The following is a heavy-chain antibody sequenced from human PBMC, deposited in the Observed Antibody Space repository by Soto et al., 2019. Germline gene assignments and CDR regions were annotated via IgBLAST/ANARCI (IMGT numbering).Heavy chain of an antibody. CDR2: IYHSGST. CDR3: ARESPPPMYYYYGMDV. J-gene: IGHJ6*02. V-gene: IGHV4-4*02. Sequence: SEALSLTCAVSGGSISSSNWWSWVRQPPGKGLEWIGEIYHSGSTNYNPSLKSRVTISVDKSKNQFSLKLSPVTAADTAVYYCARESPPPMYYYYGMDVWGQGTTVTVSS. CDR1: GGSISSSNW.